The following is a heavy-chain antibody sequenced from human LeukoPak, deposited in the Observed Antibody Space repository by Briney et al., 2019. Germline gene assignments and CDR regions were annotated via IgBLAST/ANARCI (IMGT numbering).Heavy chain of an antibody. V-gene: IGHV4-59*01. J-gene: IGHJ4*02. D-gene: IGHD3-10*01. CDR2: IYFSGST. CDR3: ARHGDLGSASHFDS. Sequence: SETLSLTCAVFGGYIRSYYWSRIRQPPGKGLEWIGYIYFSGSTNYNPSLKSRVTISVDTSKDQFSLNLRSVTAADTAVYYCARHGDLGSASHFDSWGQGTLVTVSS. CDR1: GGYIRSYY.